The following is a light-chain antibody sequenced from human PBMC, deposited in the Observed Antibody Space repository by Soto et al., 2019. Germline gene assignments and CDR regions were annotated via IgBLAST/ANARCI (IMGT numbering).Light chain of an antibody. CDR3: AAWDGSLSGWV. CDR2: RNN. V-gene: IGLV1-47*01. Sequence: QPVLTQPPSASGTPGQRVTISCSGSSSNIETNYVYWYQQLPGTAPKVLIYRNNQRPSRVPDRFSASKSGTSASLAISGLRSEDEADYYCAAWDGSLSGWVFGGGTQLTVL. CDR1: SSNIETNY. J-gene: IGLJ3*02.